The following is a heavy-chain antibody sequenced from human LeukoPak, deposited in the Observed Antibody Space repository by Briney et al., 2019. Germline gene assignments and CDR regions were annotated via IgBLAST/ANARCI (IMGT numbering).Heavy chain of an antibody. J-gene: IGHJ4*02. CDR2: IKQDGNER. D-gene: IGHD2-15*01. V-gene: IGHV3-7*01. Sequence: GGSLRLSCAASGFTFTSYWMSWVRQAPGKGLEWVANIKQDGNERYYVDSVKGRFTISRDNAKNSLYLQMNSLRAEDTAEYYCARTKSYCSGGSCYSYWGQGTLVTVSS. CDR1: GFTFTSYW. CDR3: ARTKSYCSGGSCYSY.